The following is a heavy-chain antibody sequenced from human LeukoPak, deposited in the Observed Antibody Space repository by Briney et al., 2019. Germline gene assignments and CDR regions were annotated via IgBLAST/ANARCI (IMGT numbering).Heavy chain of an antibody. CDR2: MNPNSGNT. D-gene: IGHD6-13*01. CDR3: ARVLIAAAGADFDY. CDR1: GYTFTSYD. V-gene: IGHV1-8*01. Sequence: GASVKVSCKASGYTFTSYDINWVRQATGQGLERMGWMNPNSGNTGYAQKFQGRVTMTRNTSISTAYMELSSLRSEDTAVYYCARVLIAAAGADFDYWGQGTLVTVSS. J-gene: IGHJ4*02.